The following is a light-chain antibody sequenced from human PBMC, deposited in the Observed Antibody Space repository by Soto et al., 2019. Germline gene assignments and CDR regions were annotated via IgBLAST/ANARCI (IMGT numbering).Light chain of an antibody. J-gene: IGLJ2*01. CDR2: DVN. CDR3: SSHSSSSTLVV. Sequence: QSVLTQPASMSGSPGQSITISCTGTSSDVGGYNYVSWYRQHPGKAPKLMIYDVNNRPSGVSNRFSGSKSGNTASLTISGLQAEDEADYYCSSHSSSSTLVVFGGGNKVTVL. V-gene: IGLV2-14*03. CDR1: SSDVGGYNY.